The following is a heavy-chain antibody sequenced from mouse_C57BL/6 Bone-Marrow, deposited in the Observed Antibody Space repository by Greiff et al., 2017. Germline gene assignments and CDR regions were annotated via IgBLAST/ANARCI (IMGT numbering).Heavy chain of an antibody. CDR3: ARAGFDY. V-gene: IGHV1-69*01. CDR2: IDPSDSYT. CDR1: GYTFTSYW. D-gene: IGHD4-1*01. Sequence: QVQLQQPGAELVMPGASVKLSCKASGYTFTSYWMHWVKQRPGQGLEWIGEIDPSDSYTNYNQKFKGKSTLTVDKSSSTAYIQLSSLTSEDSAVYYCARAGFDYWGQGTTLTVSA. J-gene: IGHJ2*01.